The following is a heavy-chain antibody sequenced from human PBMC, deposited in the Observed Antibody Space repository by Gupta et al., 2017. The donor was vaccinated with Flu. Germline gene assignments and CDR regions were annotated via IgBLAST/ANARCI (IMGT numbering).Heavy chain of an antibody. J-gene: IGHJ4*02. D-gene: IGHD2-15*01. CDR2: ISSGGSTA. V-gene: IGHV3-48*03. Sequence: EVQLVESGGGLVQPGGSLRLSCAASAFTLSSYEMNWVRQAPGKGLEWVSYISSGGSTAYYADSVKGRFTISRDNAKNSLYLQMSSLRAEDTAVYYCAREGSGNLFDSWGQGILVTVSS. CDR1: AFTLSSYE. CDR3: AREGSGNLFDS.